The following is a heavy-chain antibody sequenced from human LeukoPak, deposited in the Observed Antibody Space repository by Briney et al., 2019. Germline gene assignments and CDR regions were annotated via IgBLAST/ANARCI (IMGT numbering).Heavy chain of an antibody. J-gene: IGHJ6*03. Sequence: SSETLSVTCTVSGGSISSYYWSWIRQPPGKGLEWTGYIYYSGSTNYNPSLKSRVTISVDTSKNQFSLKLSSVTAADTAVYYCARDAYSSSSVYYYYYMDVWGKGTTVTVSS. CDR2: IYYSGST. CDR3: ARDAYSSSSVYYYYYMDV. CDR1: GGSISSYY. D-gene: IGHD6-6*01. V-gene: IGHV4-59*01.